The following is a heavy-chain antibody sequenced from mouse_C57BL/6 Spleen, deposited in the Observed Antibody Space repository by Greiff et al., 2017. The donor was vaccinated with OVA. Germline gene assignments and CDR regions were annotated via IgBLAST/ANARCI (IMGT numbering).Heavy chain of an antibody. CDR1: GYTFTTYP. CDR3: ARRKFYYGSSYDYAMDY. J-gene: IGHJ4*01. V-gene: IGHV1-47*01. Sequence: VQLQESGAELVKPGASVKMSCKASGYTFTTYPIEWMKQNHGKSLEWIGNFHPYNDDTKYNEKFKGKATLTVEKSSSTVYLELSRLTSDDSAVYYGARRKFYYGSSYDYAMDYWGQGTSVTVSS. D-gene: IGHD1-1*01. CDR2: FHPYNDDT.